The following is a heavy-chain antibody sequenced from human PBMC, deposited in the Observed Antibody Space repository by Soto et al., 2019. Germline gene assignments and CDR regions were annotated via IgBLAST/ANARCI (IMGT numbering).Heavy chain of an antibody. J-gene: IGHJ3*02. V-gene: IGHV1-46*03. D-gene: IGHD2-2*01. CDR1: GYTFTSYY. CDR3: ARDQAIVVVPAANAFDI. CDR2: INPSGGST. Sequence: ASVKVSCKASGYTFTSYYMHWVRQAPGQGLEWMGMINPSGGSTSYAQKFQGRVTMTRDTSTSTVYMELSSLRSEDTAVYYCARDQAIVVVPAANAFDIWGQGTMVTVSS.